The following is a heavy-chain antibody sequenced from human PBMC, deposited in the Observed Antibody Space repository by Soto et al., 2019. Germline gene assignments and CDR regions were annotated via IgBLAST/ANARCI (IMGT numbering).Heavy chain of an antibody. V-gene: IGHV3-53*05. CDR1: GFTVSTNY. J-gene: IGHJ4*02. CDR3: VKSRGGNNFDFFD. D-gene: IGHD5-12*01. CDR2: IYRGGST. Sequence: GGSLRLSCAASGFTVSTNYMSWVRQAPGKGLEWVSLIYRGGSTYYADSVKGRFTISRDNSKNTLYLQMTSLSADGTAVYYCVKSRGGNNFDFFDWGQGVLVTVSS.